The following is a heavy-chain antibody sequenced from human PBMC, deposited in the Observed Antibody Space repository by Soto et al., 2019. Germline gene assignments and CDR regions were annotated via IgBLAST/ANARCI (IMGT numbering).Heavy chain of an antibody. D-gene: IGHD3-3*01. V-gene: IGHV1-18*01. J-gene: IGHJ3*02. Sequence: ASVKVSCKASGYTFTSSGISWVRQAPGQGLEWMGWISTDNGNTNYAQHLQGRVSMTTDTSTSTAYMDLRSLRSDDTAVYYCARGGFGYSERIVAFDIWGQGTMVTVSS. CDR2: ISTDNGNT. CDR3: ARGGFGYSERIVAFDI. CDR1: GYTFTSSG.